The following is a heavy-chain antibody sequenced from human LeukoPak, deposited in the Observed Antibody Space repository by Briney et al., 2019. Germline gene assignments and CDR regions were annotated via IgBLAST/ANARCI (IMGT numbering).Heavy chain of an antibody. Sequence: GRSLRLSCAASGFTFSSYSMNWVRQAPGKGLEWVSYISSSSSTIYYADSVKGRFTISRDNAKNSLYLQMNSLRAEDTAVYYCARTYYCDYWGQGTLVTVSS. J-gene: IGHJ4*02. CDR1: GFTFSSYS. CDR2: ISSSSSTI. CDR3: ARTYYCDY. V-gene: IGHV3-48*04.